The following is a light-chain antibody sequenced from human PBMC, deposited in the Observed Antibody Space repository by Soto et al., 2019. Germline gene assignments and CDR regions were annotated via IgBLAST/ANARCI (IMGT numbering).Light chain of an antibody. CDR3: QHCQPYGDALPLT. V-gene: IGKV3-20*01. Sequence: EIVLTQSPGTLSLSPGERATLSCRASQSVSSSYLAWYQQKPGQAPRLLIYGASSRATGIPDRFSGSGSGTELTLTISSLQSEDFAGYYCQHCQPYGDALPLTVCGGT. J-gene: IGKJ4*01. CDR1: QSVSSSY. CDR2: GAS.